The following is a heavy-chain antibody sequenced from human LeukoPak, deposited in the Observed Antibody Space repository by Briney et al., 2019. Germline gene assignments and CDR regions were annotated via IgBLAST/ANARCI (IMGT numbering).Heavy chain of an antibody. CDR1: GNTFTDYY. J-gene: IGHJ4*02. CDR3: AREGNGLLSKDLDY. Sequence: VASVKVSCKGSGNTFTDYYLHWVRQAPGQGLEGVGYINPRDGGTSSPPNFRGRVTMTTDASSSTVYMELSRLTSDDTAIYYCAREGNGLLSKDLDYWGQGTLVTVSS. CDR2: INPRDGGT. V-gene: IGHV1-2*02. D-gene: IGHD2-15*01.